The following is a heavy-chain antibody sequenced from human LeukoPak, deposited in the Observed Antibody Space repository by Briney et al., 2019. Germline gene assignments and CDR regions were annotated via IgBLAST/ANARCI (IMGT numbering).Heavy chain of an antibody. CDR2: IDWDDDK. CDR3: ARSTHWYYDAFDI. Sequence: SGPALVKPTQTLTLTCTFSGFSLSSRGMCVSWIRQPPGKALEWLARIDWDDDKYYGTSLKTRLTIYKDTSKNQVVFTMTNMDSVDTATYYCARSTHWYYDAFDIWGQGTIVTVSS. J-gene: IGHJ3*02. D-gene: IGHD1-7*01. CDR1: GFSLSSRGMC. V-gene: IGHV2-70*11.